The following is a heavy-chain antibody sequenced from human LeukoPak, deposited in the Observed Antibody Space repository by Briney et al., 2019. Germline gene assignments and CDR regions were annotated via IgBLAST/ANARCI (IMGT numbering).Heavy chain of an antibody. V-gene: IGHV3-33*01. Sequence: GGSLRLSCVASGFTFSSYGMHWVRQAPGKGLEWVAVIWYDGSNKYYADSVKGRFTISRDNSKNTLYLQMNSLRAEDTAVYYCARDHLRYFDLSLVPAGFDPWGQGALVTVSS. CDR3: ARDHLRYFDLSLVPAGFDP. D-gene: IGHD3-9*01. J-gene: IGHJ5*02. CDR1: GFTFSSYG. CDR2: IWYDGSNK.